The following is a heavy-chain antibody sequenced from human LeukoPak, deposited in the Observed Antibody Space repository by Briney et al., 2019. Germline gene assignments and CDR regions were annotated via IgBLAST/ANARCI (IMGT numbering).Heavy chain of an antibody. J-gene: IGHJ3*01. CDR2: IYHSGST. Sequence: PSETLSLTCAVSGYSISSGYYWGWIRQPPGKGLEWIGSIYHSGSTNYNPSLKSRVTISVDTSKNQFSLKLSSVTAADTAVYYCTLLWFGESYWGQGTMVTVSS. CDR3: TLLWFGESY. D-gene: IGHD3-10*01. V-gene: IGHV4-38-2*01. CDR1: GYSISSGYY.